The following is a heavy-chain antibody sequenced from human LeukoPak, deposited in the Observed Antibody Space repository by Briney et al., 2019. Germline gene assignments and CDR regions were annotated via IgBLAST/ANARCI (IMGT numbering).Heavy chain of an antibody. CDR1: GFTFGDYA. CDR2: IRSKAYGGTT. CDR3: TRVIAAADDYYYYYMDV. V-gene: IGHV3-49*04. D-gene: IGHD6-13*01. J-gene: IGHJ6*03. Sequence: PGGSLRLSCTASGFTFGDYAMSWVRQAPGKGLEWVGFIRSKAYGGTTEYAASVKGRFTISRDDSKSIAYLQMNSLKTEDTAVYYCTRVIAAADDYYYYYMDVWGKGTTVTVSS.